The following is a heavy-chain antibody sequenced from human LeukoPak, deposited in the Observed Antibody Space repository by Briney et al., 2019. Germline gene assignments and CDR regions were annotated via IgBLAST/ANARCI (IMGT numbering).Heavy chain of an antibody. V-gene: IGHV3-30*02. CDR1: GFTFSSYG. D-gene: IGHD3-22*01. CDR2: IRYDGSNK. CDR3: AKDGVKFGYYDSSAVFDY. Sequence: PGGSLRLSCAASGFTFSSYGMHWVRQAPGKGLEWVAFIRYDGSNKYYADSVKGRFTISRDNSKNTLYLQMNSLRAEDTAVYYCAKDGVKFGYYDSSAVFDYWGQGTLVTVSS. J-gene: IGHJ4*02.